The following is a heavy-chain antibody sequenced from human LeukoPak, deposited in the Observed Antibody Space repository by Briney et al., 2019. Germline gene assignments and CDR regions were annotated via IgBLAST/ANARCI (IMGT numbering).Heavy chain of an antibody. CDR2: IWYDGSNK. CDR3: ARVHFSSSPYFDY. V-gene: IGHV3-33*01. J-gene: IGHJ4*02. D-gene: IGHD6-6*01. Sequence: PGGSLRLSCAASGFTFSYYGMHWVRQAPGKGLEWVAVIWYDGSNKYYADSVKGRFTISRDNSKNTLHLQMNSLRAEDTAVYYCARVHFSSSPYFDYWGQGTLVTVSS. CDR1: GFTFSYYG.